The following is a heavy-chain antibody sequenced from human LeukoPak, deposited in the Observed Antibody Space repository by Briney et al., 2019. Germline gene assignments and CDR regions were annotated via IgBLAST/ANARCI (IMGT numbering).Heavy chain of an antibody. D-gene: IGHD3-10*01. CDR3: ARHYYGSGSYSVDFDY. CDR2: ISYSGST. J-gene: IGHJ4*02. Sequence: PSETLSLTCTVSGGSISNYYWSWIRQPPGKGLEWIGFISYSGSTNYNPSLKSRVTISVDTSKSQFSLKLSSVTAADTAVYYCARHYYGSGSYSVDFDYWGQGTVVTVSS. CDR1: GGSISNYY. V-gene: IGHV4-59*08.